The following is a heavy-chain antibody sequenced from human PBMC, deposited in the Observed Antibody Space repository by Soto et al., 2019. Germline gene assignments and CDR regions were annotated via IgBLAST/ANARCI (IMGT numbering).Heavy chain of an antibody. CDR2: ISSSGSTI. J-gene: IGHJ6*02. CDR3: AREGIAAAGRPFYYYYGMDV. V-gene: IGHV3-48*03. D-gene: IGHD6-13*01. Sequence: HPGGSLRLSCAASGFTFSSYEMNWVRQAPGKALEWFSYISSSGSTIYYADSVKGRFTISRDNAKNSLYLQMNSLRAEDTAVYYCAREGIAAAGRPFYYYYGMDVWGQGTTVTVSS. CDR1: GFTFSSYE.